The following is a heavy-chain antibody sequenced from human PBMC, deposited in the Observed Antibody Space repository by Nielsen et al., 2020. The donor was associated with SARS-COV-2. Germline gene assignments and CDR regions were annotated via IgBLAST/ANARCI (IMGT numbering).Heavy chain of an antibody. Sequence: SETLSLTCTVSGGSISSYYWSWIRQPPGKGLEWIGQIHYSGSTKYSPSFKSRVTISRDTSENQFSLKLNSVTAADTAVYYCARHYSTGWYVLDYWGQGTLVTVSS. V-gene: IGHV4-59*08. CDR2: IHYSGST. J-gene: IGHJ4*02. CDR3: ARHYSTGWYVLDY. D-gene: IGHD6-19*01. CDR1: GGSISSYY.